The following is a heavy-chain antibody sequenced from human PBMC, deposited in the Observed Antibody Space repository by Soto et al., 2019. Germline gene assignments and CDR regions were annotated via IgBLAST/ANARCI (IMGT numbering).Heavy chain of an antibody. D-gene: IGHD3-16*02. CDR2: INPNSGGT. J-gene: IGHJ6*02. CDR3: ARGVTLGDYVWGSYRYYYGMDV. Sequence: GASVKVSCKASGYTFTGYYMHWLRQSPGQGLEWMGWINPNSGGTNYAQKFQGRVTMTRDTSISTAYMELSRLRSDDTAVYYCARGVTLGDYVWGSYRYYYGMDVWGQGTTVTVSS. V-gene: IGHV1-2*02. CDR1: GYTFTGYY.